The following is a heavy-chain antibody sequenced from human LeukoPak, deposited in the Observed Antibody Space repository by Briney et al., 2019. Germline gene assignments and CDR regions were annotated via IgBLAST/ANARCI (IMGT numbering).Heavy chain of an antibody. CDR3: AVDSSGYYQANDY. Sequence: GGSLRLSCAASGFTFSSYSMNWVRRAPGKGLEWVSSISSSSSYIYYADSVKGRFTISRDNAKNSLYLQMNSLRAEDTAVYYCAVDSSGYYQANDYWGQGTLVTVSS. V-gene: IGHV3-21*01. CDR1: GFTFSSYS. J-gene: IGHJ4*02. CDR2: ISSSSSYI. D-gene: IGHD3-22*01.